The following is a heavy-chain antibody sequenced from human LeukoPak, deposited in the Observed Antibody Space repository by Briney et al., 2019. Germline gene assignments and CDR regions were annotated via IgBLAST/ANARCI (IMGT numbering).Heavy chain of an antibody. CDR3: ARLDVGYYFDY. CDR1: GGSISSSSYS. V-gene: IGHV4-39*01. Sequence: SETLSLTCTVSGGSISSSSYSWGWIRQPPGKGLEWIGSIYYSGSTYYNPSLKSRVTISVDTSKNQFSLKLSSVTAADTAVYYCARLDVGYYFDYWGQGTLVTVSS. D-gene: IGHD2-15*01. CDR2: IYYSGST. J-gene: IGHJ4*02.